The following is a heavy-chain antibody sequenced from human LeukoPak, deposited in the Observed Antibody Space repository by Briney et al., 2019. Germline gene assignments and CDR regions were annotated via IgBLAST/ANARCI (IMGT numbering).Heavy chain of an antibody. CDR2: IIPIFGTA. CDR1: GGTFSSYA. V-gene: IGHV1-69*13. Sequence: ASVKVSCKASGGTFSSYAISWVRQAPGQGLEWMGGIIPIFGTANYAQKFQGRVTITADESTSTAYMELSSLRSEDTAVYYCARGPMVRGVIYWFDPWGQGTLVTVSS. J-gene: IGHJ5*02. CDR3: ARGPMVRGVIYWFDP. D-gene: IGHD3-10*01.